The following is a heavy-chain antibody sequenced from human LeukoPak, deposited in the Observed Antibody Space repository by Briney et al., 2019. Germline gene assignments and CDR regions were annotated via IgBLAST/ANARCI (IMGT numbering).Heavy chain of an antibody. CDR3: ARDPGDDYGDYGSDFDY. CDR2: ISYDGSNK. Sequence: PGRSLRLSCAASGFTLSSYAMHWVRQAPGKGLEWVAVISYDGSNKYYADSVKGRFTISRDNSKNTLYLQMNSLRAEDTAVYYCARDPGDDYGDYGSDFDYWGQGTLVTVSS. J-gene: IGHJ4*02. V-gene: IGHV3-30-3*01. D-gene: IGHD4-17*01. CDR1: GFTLSSYA.